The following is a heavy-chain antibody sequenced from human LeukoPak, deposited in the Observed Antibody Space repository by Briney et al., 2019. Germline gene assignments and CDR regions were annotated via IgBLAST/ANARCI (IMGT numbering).Heavy chain of an antibody. J-gene: IGHJ4*02. Sequence: PSETLSLTCTVSGGSISSSSYYWGWIRQPPGKGLEWIGSIYYSGSTYYNPSLKSRVTISVDTSKNQFSLKLSSVTAADTAVYYCARDISLNDYWGQGTLVTVSS. V-gene: IGHV4-39*02. CDR1: GGSISSSSYY. CDR3: ARDISLNDY. CDR2: IYYSGST.